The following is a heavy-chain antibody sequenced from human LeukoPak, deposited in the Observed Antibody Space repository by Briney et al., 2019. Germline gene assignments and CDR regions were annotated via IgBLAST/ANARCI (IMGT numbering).Heavy chain of an antibody. CDR1: GFTFSSFA. D-gene: IGHD1-1*01. V-gene: IGHV3-30*02. Sequence: GGSLRLSCAASGFTFSSFAINWVRQAPGKGLEWVAFIRYDGSDKCYADSVKGRFTISRDNSKNTLYLQMNNLRVEDTAVYYCAKDRGDWKYFDYWGQGTLVTVSS. CDR3: AKDRGDWKYFDY. J-gene: IGHJ4*02. CDR2: IRYDGSDK.